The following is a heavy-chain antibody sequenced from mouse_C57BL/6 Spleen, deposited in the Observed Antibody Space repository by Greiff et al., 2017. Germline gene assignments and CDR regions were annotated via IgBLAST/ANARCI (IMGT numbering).Heavy chain of an antibody. V-gene: IGHV1-55*01. CDR2: IYPGSGST. D-gene: IGHD1-1*01. Sequence: QVQLQQSGAELVKPGASVKMSCKASGYTFTSYWITWVKQRPGQGLEWIGDIYPGSGSTNYNEKFKSKATLTVDTSSSTAYMQLSSLTSEDSAVYYCARGLLPHWYFDVWGTGTTVTVSS. CDR3: ARGLLPHWYFDV. J-gene: IGHJ1*03. CDR1: GYTFTSYW.